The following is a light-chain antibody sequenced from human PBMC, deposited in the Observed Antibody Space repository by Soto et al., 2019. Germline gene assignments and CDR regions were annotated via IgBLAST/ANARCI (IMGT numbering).Light chain of an antibody. CDR1: SSDVGGYNY. V-gene: IGLV2-14*01. CDR3: SSYTSSSTYV. CDR2: DVS. J-gene: IGLJ1*01. Sequence: QSALTQPASVSGSPAQSIAISCTGTSSDVGGYNYVSWYQQHPGKAPTVMIYDVSNRPSGVSNRFSGSKSGNTASLTISGLQADDEADYYCSSYTSSSTYVFGTGTKLTVL.